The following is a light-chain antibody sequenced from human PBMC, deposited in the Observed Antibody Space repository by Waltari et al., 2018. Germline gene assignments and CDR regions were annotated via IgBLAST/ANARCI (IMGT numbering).Light chain of an antibody. CDR2: WAS. J-gene: IGKJ1*01. CDR3: QQYYSIPWT. Sequence: DIVMTQSPDSLAVSLGERATINCKSSQSVLYTSNNKNYLAWYQQKPGQPPKLLIYWASTRESGVPDRFSGSGSGTDFTLTISSLQAEDVAVYYCQQYYSIPWTSGQGTKVEIK. V-gene: IGKV4-1*01. CDR1: QSVLYTSNNKNY.